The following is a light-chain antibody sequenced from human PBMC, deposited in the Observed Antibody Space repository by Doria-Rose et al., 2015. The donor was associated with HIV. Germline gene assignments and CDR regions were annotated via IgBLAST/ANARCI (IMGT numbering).Light chain of an antibody. CDR2: DGS. CDR3: HQYGTSWT. Sequence: EIVLTQSPGTLSLSPGERATLSCRASQSFSSTYLAWYQQRPGQAPSLLIHDGSTRATGIPGRFSASGSGTDFTLTTNRLEPEDFALYYCHQYGTSWTFGQGTKVEI. V-gene: IGKV3-20*01. CDR1: QSFSSTY. J-gene: IGKJ1*01.